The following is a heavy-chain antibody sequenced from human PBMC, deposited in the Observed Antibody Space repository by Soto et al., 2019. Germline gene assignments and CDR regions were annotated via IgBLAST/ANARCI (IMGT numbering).Heavy chain of an antibody. V-gene: IGHV1-18*01. CDR2: ISGYNGNT. Sequence: ASVKVSCKASGYTFSNYGFSWVRQAPGQGLEWMGWISGYNGNTNYAERLQGRVTMTTDTSTSTAYMELRSLRYDDTAVYYCAAGGGLPRYYWGQGTLVTVSS. J-gene: IGHJ4*02. CDR1: GYTFSNYG. CDR3: AAGGGLPRYY. D-gene: IGHD5-12*01.